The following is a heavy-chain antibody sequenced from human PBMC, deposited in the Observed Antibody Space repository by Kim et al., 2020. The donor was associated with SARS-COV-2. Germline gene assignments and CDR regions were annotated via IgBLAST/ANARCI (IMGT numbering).Heavy chain of an antibody. CDR1: GFTFSSYA. V-gene: IGHV3-23*03. Sequence: GGSLRLSCAASGFTFSSYAMSWVRQAPGKGLEWVSVIYSGGSSTYYADSVKGRFTISRDNSKNTLYLQMNSLRAEDTAVYYCAKMGESIVVVPAAHPDYFDYWGQGTLVTVSS. D-gene: IGHD2-2*01. J-gene: IGHJ4*02. CDR3: AKMGESIVVVPAAHPDYFDY. CDR2: IYSGGSST.